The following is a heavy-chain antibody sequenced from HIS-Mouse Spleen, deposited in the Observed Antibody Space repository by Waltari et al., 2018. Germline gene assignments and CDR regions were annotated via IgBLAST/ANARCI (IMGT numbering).Heavy chain of an antibody. CDR3: AKETGDRAFDI. D-gene: IGHD7-27*01. Sequence: EVQLLESGGGLVQPGGSLRLSCAASGFTFSSYAMSWVRQAPGKGVEWVEASSGIGGSPYYADSVKGRFTISRDNSKNTLYLQMNSLRAEDTAVYYCAKETGDRAFDIWGQGTMVTVSS. CDR1: GFTFSSYA. CDR2: SSGIGGSP. V-gene: IGHV3-23*01. J-gene: IGHJ3*02.